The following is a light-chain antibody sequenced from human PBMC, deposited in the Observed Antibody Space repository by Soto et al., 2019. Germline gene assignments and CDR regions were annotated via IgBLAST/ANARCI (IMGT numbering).Light chain of an antibody. CDR1: LSVLYSSNNKNC. V-gene: IGKV4-1*01. Sequence: DIVMTQSPDSLAESLGERANITCKSSLSVLYSSNNKNCLAGYQKKTGQPPKLLIYWASTRESGVPDRFSGSASGTDFTLTISSLQAEDVAFYYCQQYYSTPYTFGQGTKRESK. J-gene: IGKJ2*01. CDR3: QQYYSTPYT. CDR2: WAS.